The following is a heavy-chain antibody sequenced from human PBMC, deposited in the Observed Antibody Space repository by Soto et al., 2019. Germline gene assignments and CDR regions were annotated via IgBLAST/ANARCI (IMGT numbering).Heavy chain of an antibody. D-gene: IGHD3-3*01. J-gene: IGHJ4*02. CDR2: ISGSGGST. V-gene: IGHV3-23*01. CDR3: AKDWRFLEWFDYFDY. Sequence: GGSLRLSCAASGFTFSSYAMSWVRQAPGKGLEWVSAISGSGGSTYYADSVKGRFTISRDNSKNTLYLQMNSLRAEDTAVYYCAKDWRFLEWFDYFDYWGQGTLVTVSS. CDR1: GFTFSSYA.